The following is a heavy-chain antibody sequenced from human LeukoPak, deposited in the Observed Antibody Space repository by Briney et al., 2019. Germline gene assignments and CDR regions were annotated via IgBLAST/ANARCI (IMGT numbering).Heavy chain of an antibody. CDR2: ISYDGGSNK. J-gene: IGHJ4*02. V-gene: IGHV3-30-3*01. Sequence: GRSLGLSCAASGFTFSGYAMHWVRQAPGKGLEWVALISYDGGSNKYYADSVKGRLTISRDNSKNTLCLQMNSLRAEDTAVYYCAREERGHLVGYWGQGTLVTVSS. D-gene: IGHD6-6*01. CDR1: GFTFSGYA. CDR3: AREERGHLVGY.